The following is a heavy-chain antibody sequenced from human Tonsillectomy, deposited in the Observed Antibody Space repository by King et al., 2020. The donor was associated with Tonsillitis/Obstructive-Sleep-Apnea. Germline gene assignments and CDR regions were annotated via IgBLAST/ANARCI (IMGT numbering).Heavy chain of an antibody. Sequence: FTLKESGPTLVKPTQTLTLTCTFSGFSFSTSGVGVGWIRQPPGKSLEWLALIYLDDDKRYSPSLKSRLTIIKDTPKNQVVLTMTNMDPVDTATYYCAHLRGYDFVWGSYRLDYWGQGTLVTVSS. CDR3: AHLRGYDFVWGSYRLDY. CDR1: GFSFSTSGVG. D-gene: IGHD3-16*02. CDR2: IYLDDDK. V-gene: IGHV2-5*02. J-gene: IGHJ4*02.